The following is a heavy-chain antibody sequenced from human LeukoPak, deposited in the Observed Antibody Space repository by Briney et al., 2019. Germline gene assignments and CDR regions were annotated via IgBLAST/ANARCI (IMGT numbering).Heavy chain of an antibody. CDR2: IIPILGIA. Sequence: SVKVSCKASGYTFTSYAISWVRQAPGQGLEWMGRIIPILGIANYAQKFQGRVTITADKSTSTAYMELSSLRSEDTAVYYCARDRTVLRIAAGGSQDYWGQGTLVTVSS. V-gene: IGHV1-69*04. D-gene: IGHD6-25*01. CDR3: ARDRTVLRIAAGGSQDY. CDR1: GYTFTSYA. J-gene: IGHJ4*02.